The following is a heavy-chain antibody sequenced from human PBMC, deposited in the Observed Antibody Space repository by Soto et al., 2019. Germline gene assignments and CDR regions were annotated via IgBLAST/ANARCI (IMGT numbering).Heavy chain of an antibody. CDR1: GDSVSTNSAT. D-gene: IGHD1-7*01. Sequence: SQTLSLTCVISGDSVSTNSATWNWIRQSPSRGLEWLRRTYLRSKWYNEYAVSVKSRIAIRPDTSKNQFSLQLNSVTPEDTAVYYCARVNWNLGYYGMDVWGQGTTVTVSS. CDR2: TYLRSKWYN. J-gene: IGHJ6*02. V-gene: IGHV6-1*01. CDR3: ARVNWNLGYYGMDV.